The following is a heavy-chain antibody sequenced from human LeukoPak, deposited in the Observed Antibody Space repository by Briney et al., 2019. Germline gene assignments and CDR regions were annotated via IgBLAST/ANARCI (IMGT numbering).Heavy chain of an antibody. CDR3: ARSWYYYETGGYYFDY. CDR2: ILSGGST. Sequence: GGSLRLSCAASGFTFSSYAMSWVRQAPGKGLEWVALILSGGSTAYSDSVKGRFTISRDNSKNTFSLQMTSLRAEDTALYYCARSWYYYETGGYYFDYWGQGTLVTVSS. J-gene: IGHJ4*02. V-gene: IGHV3-66*01. D-gene: IGHD3-10*01. CDR1: GFTFSSYA.